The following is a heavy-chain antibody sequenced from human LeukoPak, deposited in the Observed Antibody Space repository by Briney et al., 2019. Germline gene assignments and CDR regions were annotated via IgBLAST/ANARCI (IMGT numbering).Heavy chain of an antibody. CDR2: ININSGGT. CDR3: ARGDSSVEHYGMDV. V-gene: IGHV1-2*02. Sequence: GASVKVSCKTSGYDYYMHWVRQGPGQGPEWMGWININSGGTSYAQKFQGRVTMTRDTSISTAYMELSRLTSDDTAVYYCARGDSSVEHYGMDVWGQGTTVTVSS. D-gene: IGHD1-1*01. CDR1: GYDYY. J-gene: IGHJ6*02.